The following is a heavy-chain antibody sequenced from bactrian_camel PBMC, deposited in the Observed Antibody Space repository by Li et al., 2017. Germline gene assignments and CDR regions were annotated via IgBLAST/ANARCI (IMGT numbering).Heavy chain of an antibody. V-gene: IGHV3S6*01. CDR3: GAGFVLPNRCVGRSFLPAW. D-gene: IGHD1*01. CDR1: AFTDRTYC. CDR2: IYTQGGDI. J-gene: IGHJ4*01. Sequence: HVQLVESGGGSVQPGGSLRLSCAGSAFTDRTYCMAWFRQAPGKGRESIASIYTQGGDIYYHESVKGRFTISRDNGNDTVYLQMDSLKPEDTAMYYCGAGFVLPNRCVGRSFLPAWWGEGTQVTVS.